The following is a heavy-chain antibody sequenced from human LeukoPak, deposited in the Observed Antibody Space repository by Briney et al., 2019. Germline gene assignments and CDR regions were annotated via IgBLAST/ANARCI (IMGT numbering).Heavy chain of an antibody. D-gene: IGHD4-17*01. CDR3: ARDSVRGTVTSGY. J-gene: IGHJ4*02. V-gene: IGHV4-59*06. CDR2: IYYSGST. CDR1: GGSISSYY. Sequence: SETLSLTCTVSGGSISSYYWSWIRQHPGKGLEWIGYIYYSGSTYYNPSLKSRVTISVDTSKNQFSLKLSSVTAADTAVYYCARDSVRGTVTSGYWGQGTLVTVSS.